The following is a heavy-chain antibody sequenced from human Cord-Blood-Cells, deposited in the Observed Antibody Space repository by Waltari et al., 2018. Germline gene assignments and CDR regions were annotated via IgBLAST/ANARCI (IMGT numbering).Heavy chain of an antibody. D-gene: IGHD6-13*01. CDR1: GGSIRSYY. V-gene: IGHV4-59*08. Sequence: QVQLQESGPGLVKPSETLSLTCTVSGGSIRSYYWSWIRQPPGKGLEWIGYIYYSGSTNYNPSLKSRVTISVDTSKNQFSLKLSSVTAADTAVYYCARRETGYSSSWYWYFDLWGRGTLVTVSS. CDR3: ARRETGYSSSWYWYFDL. J-gene: IGHJ2*01. CDR2: IYYSGST.